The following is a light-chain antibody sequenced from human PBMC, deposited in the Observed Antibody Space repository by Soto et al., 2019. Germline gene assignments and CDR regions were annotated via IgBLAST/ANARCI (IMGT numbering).Light chain of an antibody. J-gene: IGLJ1*01. CDR3: CSYAGGDTFRYV. CDR1: SSDVGRYNL. V-gene: IGLV2-23*02. Sequence: QSVLTQPASVSGSPGQSITISCTGTSSDVGRYNLVSWYQQHPGKAPKVMIYEVTKRPSGVSNRFSGSKSGNTASLTISGLQAEDEAHYYCCSYAGGDTFRYVFGTGPQVTVL. CDR2: EVT.